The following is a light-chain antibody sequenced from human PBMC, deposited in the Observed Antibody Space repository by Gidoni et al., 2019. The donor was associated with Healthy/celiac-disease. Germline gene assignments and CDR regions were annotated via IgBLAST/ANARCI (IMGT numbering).Light chain of an antibody. CDR2: GAS. CDR3: QQYGSSRGYT. J-gene: IGKJ2*01. V-gene: IGKV3-20*01. Sequence: IVLTPSPGTLSWSPGERATLSCRASQSVSSSYLAWYQQKPGQAPRLLIYGASSRATGIPDRFSGSGSGTDFTLTISRLEPEDFAVYYCQQYGSSRGYTFGQGTKLEIK. CDR1: QSVSSSY.